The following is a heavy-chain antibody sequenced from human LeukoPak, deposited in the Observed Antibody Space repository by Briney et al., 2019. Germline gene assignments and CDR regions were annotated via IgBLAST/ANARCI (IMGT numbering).Heavy chain of an antibody. CDR3: AELGITMIGGV. J-gene: IGHJ6*04. V-gene: IGHV3-74*01. CDR2: INSDGSSI. D-gene: IGHD3-10*02. Sequence: GGSLRLSCAASRFTFSNYWMHWVRQAPGKGLVWVSRINSDGSSISYADSVKGRFTISRDNAKNSLYLQMNSLRAEDTAVYYCAELGITMIGGVWGKGTTVTISS. CDR1: RFTFSNYW.